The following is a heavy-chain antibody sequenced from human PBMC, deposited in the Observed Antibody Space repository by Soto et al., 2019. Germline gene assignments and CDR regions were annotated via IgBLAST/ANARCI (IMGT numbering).Heavy chain of an antibody. J-gene: IGHJ4*02. CDR2: IVVGSGNT. Sequence: SVKVSGKASGCTFTSSAAQWVRQARGQRLEWIGWIVVGSGNTNYAQKFQERVTITRDMSTSTAYMELSSLRSEDTAVYYCAADHCSGGSCYSFDYWGQGTLVTVSS. D-gene: IGHD2-15*01. V-gene: IGHV1-58*01. CDR3: AADHCSGGSCYSFDY. CDR1: GCTFTSSA.